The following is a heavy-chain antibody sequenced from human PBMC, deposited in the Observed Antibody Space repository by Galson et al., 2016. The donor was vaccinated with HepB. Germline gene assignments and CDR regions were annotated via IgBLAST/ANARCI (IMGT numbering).Heavy chain of an antibody. CDR2: IYYSGST. CDR3: ARAYRGRWYFDL. J-gene: IGHJ2*01. D-gene: IGHD3-10*01. V-gene: IGHV4-31*03. Sequence: TLSLTCTVSGGSISSGGYYWSWIRQHPGKGLEWIGYIYYSGSTYCNPSLKSRVTISVDTSKNQFSLKLSSVTAADTAVYYCARAYRGRWYFDLWGRGTLVTVSS. CDR1: GGSISSGGYY.